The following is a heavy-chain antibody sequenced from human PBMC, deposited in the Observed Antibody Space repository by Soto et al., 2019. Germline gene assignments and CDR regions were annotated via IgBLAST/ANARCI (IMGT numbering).Heavy chain of an antibody. D-gene: IGHD5-18*01. CDR3: TRFLDTAMVARFGY. CDR1: GFTFGDYA. V-gene: IGHV3-49*03. CDR2: IRSKAYGGTT. Sequence: GGSLRLSCTASGFTFGDYAMSWFRQAPGKGLEWVGFIRSKAYGGTTEYAASVKGRFTISRDDSKSIAYLQMNSLETEDTAVYYCTRFLDTAMVARFGYWGQGTLVTVSS. J-gene: IGHJ4*02.